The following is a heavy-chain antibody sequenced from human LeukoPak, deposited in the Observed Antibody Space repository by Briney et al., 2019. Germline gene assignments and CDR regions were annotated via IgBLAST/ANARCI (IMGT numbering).Heavy chain of an antibody. Sequence: SETLSLTCTVSGDSISTYYWSWIRQPPGKGLEWLAYIYYSGNTNYNPSLKSRVTISVDTSKNQFSLKLSSVTAADTAVYYCARDVGATPGYFDYWGQGTLVTVSS. J-gene: IGHJ4*02. V-gene: IGHV4-59*01. D-gene: IGHD1-26*01. CDR1: GDSISTYY. CDR2: IYYSGNT. CDR3: ARDVGATPGYFDY.